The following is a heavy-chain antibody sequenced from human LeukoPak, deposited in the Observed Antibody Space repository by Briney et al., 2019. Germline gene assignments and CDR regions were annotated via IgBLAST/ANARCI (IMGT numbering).Heavy chain of an antibody. CDR3: ARKQTGTMYDV. J-gene: IGHJ4*02. D-gene: IGHD1-7*01. CDR1: GGSISSSSYY. V-gene: IGHV4-39*07. Sequence: SETLSLTCIVPGGSISSSSYYWAWIRQSPGKGLEWIGTFSSGGSAYYNPSLTSRVSISKDTSDNQFSLRLYSVTAADTAVYYCARKQTGTMYDVWGQGTQVTVCS. CDR2: FSSGGSA.